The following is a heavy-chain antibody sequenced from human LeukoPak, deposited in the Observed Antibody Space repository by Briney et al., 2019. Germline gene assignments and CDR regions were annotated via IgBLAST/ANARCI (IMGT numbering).Heavy chain of an antibody. V-gene: IGHV3-21*01. CDR2: ITSSSSYI. D-gene: IGHD2-2*01. CDR3: ARYCSSSSCSRDYSYYCMDV. J-gene: IGHJ6*03. CDR1: RFTFSSYS. Sequence: PGGSLRLSCAASRFTFSSYSMNWVRQAPGKGLEWVSSITSSSSYIYYADSVTGRFTISRDNTKNSLYLQMNSLRAEDTAVYYCARYCSSSSCSRDYSYYCMDVWGKGTTVTVSS.